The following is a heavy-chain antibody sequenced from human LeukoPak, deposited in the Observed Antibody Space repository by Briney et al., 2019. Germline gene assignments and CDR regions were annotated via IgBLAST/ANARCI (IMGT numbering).Heavy chain of an antibody. CDR2: IYSGGST. D-gene: IGHD5-18*01. Sequence: PGGSLRLSCAASGFTVSSNYMSWVRRAPGKGLEWVSVIYSGGSTYYADSVKGRFTISRENSKNTLYLQMNSLRAEDTAVYYCARGYGPEYFQHWGQGTLVTVSS. V-gene: IGHV3-53*01. J-gene: IGHJ1*01. CDR1: GFTVSSNY. CDR3: ARGYGPEYFQH.